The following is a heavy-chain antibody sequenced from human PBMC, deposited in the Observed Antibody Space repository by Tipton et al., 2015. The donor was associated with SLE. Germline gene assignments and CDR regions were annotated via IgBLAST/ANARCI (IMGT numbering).Heavy chain of an antibody. Sequence: TLSLTCAVSGGPISSSGYYWGWIRRPPGKGLEWIGSTNYDSGSTHYNPSLMSRVTISVDTSKNQFSLKLTSVTAADTAVYYCARGFRYSSGPGAYWRQGTLLTVSS. CDR1: GGPISSSGYY. V-gene: IGHV4-39*07. CDR3: ARGFRYSSGPGAY. D-gene: IGHD3-22*01. CDR2: TNYDSGST. J-gene: IGHJ4*02.